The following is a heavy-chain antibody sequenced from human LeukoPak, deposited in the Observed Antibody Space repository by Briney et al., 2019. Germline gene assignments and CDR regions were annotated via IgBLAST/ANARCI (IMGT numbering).Heavy chain of an antibody. J-gene: IGHJ1*01. CDR3: ARGGKRAVAGTRSPQYFQH. V-gene: IGHV3-23*01. D-gene: IGHD6-19*01. Sequence: GRTLRLPYAATVHTFRRCDMSWARQASRKGLEGVSIHSVSGDSTYYADSVKGRFTISRDNSKNTLYLQMNSLRAEDTAVYYCARGGKRAVAGTRSPQYFQHWGQGTLVTVSS. CDR2: HSVSGDST. CDR1: VHTFRRCD.